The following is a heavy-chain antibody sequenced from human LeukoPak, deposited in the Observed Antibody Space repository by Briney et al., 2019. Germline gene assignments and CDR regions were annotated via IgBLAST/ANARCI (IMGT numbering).Heavy chain of an antibody. Sequence: GGSLRLSCTASGLSVRNEYMSWVRQTPGKGLEWVAVMFSGGYTSYANSVKGRFTISRDNSKNTLYLQMNSLRAEDTVLYYCAREILTGYAFDIWGQGTMVTVSS. CDR2: MFSGGYT. J-gene: IGHJ3*02. CDR1: GLSVRNEY. CDR3: AREILTGYAFDI. V-gene: IGHV3-53*05. D-gene: IGHD7-27*01.